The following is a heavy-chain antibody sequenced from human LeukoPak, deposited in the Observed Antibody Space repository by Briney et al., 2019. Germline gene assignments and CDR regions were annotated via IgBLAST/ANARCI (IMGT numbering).Heavy chain of an antibody. Sequence: PGRSLRLSCAASGFTFDDYAMHWVRQAPGKGLEWVSGISWNSGSIGYADSVKGRFTISRDNAKNSLYLQMNSLRAEDMALYYCAKDGYDFWSGYSGGYMDVWGKGTTVTVSS. CDR3: AKDGYDFWSGYSGGYMDV. CDR2: ISWNSGSI. V-gene: IGHV3-9*03. D-gene: IGHD3-3*01. CDR1: GFTFDDYA. J-gene: IGHJ6*03.